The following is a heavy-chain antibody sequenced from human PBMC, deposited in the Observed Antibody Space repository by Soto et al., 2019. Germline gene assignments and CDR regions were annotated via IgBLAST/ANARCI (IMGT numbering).Heavy chain of an antibody. CDR2: INHSGST. CDR1: GGSFSGYY. J-gene: IGHJ5*02. D-gene: IGHD3-16*01. V-gene: IGHV4-34*01. Sequence: SETLSLTCAVYGGSFSGYYWSWIRQPPGKGLEWIGEINHSGSTNYNPSLKSRVTISVDTSKNQFSLKLSSGTAADTAVYYCARDRSMYYDYIWGSYSNWFDPWGQGTPVTVSS. CDR3: ARDRSMYYDYIWGSYSNWFDP.